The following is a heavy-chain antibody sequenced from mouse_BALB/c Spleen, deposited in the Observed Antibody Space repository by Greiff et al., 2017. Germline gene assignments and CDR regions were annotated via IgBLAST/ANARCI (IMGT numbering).Heavy chain of an antibody. J-gene: IGHJ3*01. CDR1: GFNIKDYY. V-gene: IGHV14-1*02. Sequence: VQLQQSGAELVRPGALVKLSCKASGFNIKDYYMHWVKQRPEQGLEWIGWIDPENGNTIYDPKFQGKASITADTSSNTAYLQLSSLTSEDTAVYYCARPFYGYRWFAYWGQGTLVTVSA. D-gene: IGHD1-2*01. CDR3: ARPFYGYRWFAY. CDR2: IDPENGNT.